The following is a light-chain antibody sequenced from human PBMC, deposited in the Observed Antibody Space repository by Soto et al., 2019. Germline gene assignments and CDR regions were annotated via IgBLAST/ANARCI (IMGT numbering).Light chain of an antibody. V-gene: IGLV1-40*01. Sequence: QAVLTQQPSVSGAPGQRVTISCTGSSSNIGAGYDVHWYQQLPGTAPKLLIYGNSNRPSGVPDRFSGSKSGTSASLAITGLQAEDEADYYCQSYDSSLRVFGGGTKLTVL. CDR2: GNS. CDR1: SSNIGAGYD. CDR3: QSYDSSLRV. J-gene: IGLJ2*01.